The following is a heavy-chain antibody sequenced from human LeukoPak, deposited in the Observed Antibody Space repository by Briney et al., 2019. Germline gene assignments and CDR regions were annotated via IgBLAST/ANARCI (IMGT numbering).Heavy chain of an antibody. J-gene: IGHJ6*03. V-gene: IGHV3-7*01. D-gene: IGHD2-2*01. CDR3: ARRAPGYCITTSCPDTYYYYYYMDV. CDR2: IKQDGSGT. CDR1: GFAFSSSW. Sequence: QPGGSLRLSCAASGFAFSSSWMSWVRQAPGKGLGWVANIKQDGSGTYYVDSLKGRFTVSRDNAKNSVYLQMNNLRAEDTAVYYCARRAPGYCITTSCPDTYYYYYYMDVWGKGTTVTVSS.